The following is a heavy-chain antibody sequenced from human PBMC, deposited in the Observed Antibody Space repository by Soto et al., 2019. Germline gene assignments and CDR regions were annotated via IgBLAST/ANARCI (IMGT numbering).Heavy chain of an antibody. D-gene: IGHD3-22*01. Sequence: PSETLPHSCPVSGDDINTYYYWSWLRLPPGKVLEWIGHISYTVGTFENPSLKSRLTLSIDTSKNQFSLKLRSVTAADTAVYYCARYAASKHFDSRGDYPRFDPGGQGIQDTVSS. CDR2: ISYTVGT. CDR1: GDDINTYYY. V-gene: IGHV4-30-4*01. J-gene: IGHJ5*01. CDR3: ARYAASKHFDSRGDYPRFDP.